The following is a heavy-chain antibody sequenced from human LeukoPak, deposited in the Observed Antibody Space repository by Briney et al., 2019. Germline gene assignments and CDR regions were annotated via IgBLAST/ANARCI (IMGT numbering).Heavy chain of an antibody. Sequence: EGSLRLSCVASGFTFSTYAMSWVRQAPGKGLEWVSDISDSGSNTYYADSVKGRFTISRDNSKNTLYLQMSSLRAEDTAVYFCAKIRGYSYGYGDYWGQGTLVTVSS. D-gene: IGHD5-18*01. CDR2: ISDSGSNT. CDR3: AKIRGYSYGYGDY. J-gene: IGHJ4*02. CDR1: GFTFSTYA. V-gene: IGHV3-23*01.